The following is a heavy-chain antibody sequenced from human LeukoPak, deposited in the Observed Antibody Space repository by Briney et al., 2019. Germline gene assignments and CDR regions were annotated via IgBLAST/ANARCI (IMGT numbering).Heavy chain of an antibody. D-gene: IGHD1-26*01. CDR3: ARNSGSYYMPWFDP. V-gene: IGHV4-61*02. CDR2: IYNSGST. Sequence: SETLSLTCNVSGGSISSGSYYWNWIRQPAGKGLEWIGRIYNSGSTNYSPSLKSRVTISVDTSKNQFSLKLSSVTAADTAVYYCARNSGSYYMPWFDPWGQGTLVTVSS. CDR1: GGSISSGSYY. J-gene: IGHJ5*02.